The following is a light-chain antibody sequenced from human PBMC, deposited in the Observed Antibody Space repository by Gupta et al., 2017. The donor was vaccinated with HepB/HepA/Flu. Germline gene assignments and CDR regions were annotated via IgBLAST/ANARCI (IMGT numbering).Light chain of an antibody. CDR2: AAS. CDR3: LQDYNFPRT. J-gene: IGKJ1*01. CDR1: QAIRND. V-gene: IGKV1-6*01. Sequence: AIQMTQFPSSLSASVGDRVTITCRASQAIRNDLGWYQQKPGKAPKLLIYAASSLQSGVPSRFSGSGSGTDFTLTISSLQPEDFATYYCLQDYNFPRTFGQGTKVEIK.